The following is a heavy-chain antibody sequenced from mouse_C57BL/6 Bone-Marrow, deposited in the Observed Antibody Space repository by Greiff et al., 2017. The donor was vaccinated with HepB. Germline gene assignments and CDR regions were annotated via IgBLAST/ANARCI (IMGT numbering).Heavy chain of an antibody. V-gene: IGHV5-16*01. CDR3: ATGWFAY. CDR2: INYDGSST. D-gene: IGHD4-1*01. J-gene: IGHJ3*01. Sequence: EVQLVESEGGLVQPGSSMKLSCTASGFTFSDYYMAWVRQVPEKGLEWVANINYDGSSTYYLDSLKSRFIISRDNAKNILYLQMSSLKSEDTATYYCATGWFAYWGQGTLVTVSA. CDR1: GFTFSDYY.